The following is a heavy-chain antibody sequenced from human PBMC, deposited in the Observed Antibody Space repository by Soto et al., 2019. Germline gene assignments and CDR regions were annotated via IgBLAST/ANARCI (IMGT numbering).Heavy chain of an antibody. CDR1: GDFIGSNVC. V-gene: IGHV4-61*08. D-gene: IGHD2-15*01. CDR2: IYYSGSN. Sequence: SETMSLSYDFSGDFIGSNVCWSRVPQPPGKELMWIGYIYYSGSNTYNTSLKSRVTMSADTSKNQFSLKLNSVTAADTAVYYCARDVGGPYDHWGPGILVTVSS. CDR3: ARDVGGPYDH. J-gene: IGHJ4*01.